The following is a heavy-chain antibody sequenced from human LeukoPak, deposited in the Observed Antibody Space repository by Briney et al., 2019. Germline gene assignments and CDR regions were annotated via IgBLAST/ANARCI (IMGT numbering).Heavy chain of an antibody. CDR3: ARDPNGDYIGAFDM. D-gene: IGHD4-17*01. V-gene: IGHV3-23*01. Sequence: QSGGSLRLSCTASGFTFSAYAMMWVRQAPGKGPEWVSGIRGGGTSEFYADSVKGRFRISRDNSKDTLFLQMNSLRAEDTAVYYCARDPNGDYIGAFDMWGPGTMVTVSS. J-gene: IGHJ3*02. CDR2: IRGGGTSE. CDR1: GFTFSAYA.